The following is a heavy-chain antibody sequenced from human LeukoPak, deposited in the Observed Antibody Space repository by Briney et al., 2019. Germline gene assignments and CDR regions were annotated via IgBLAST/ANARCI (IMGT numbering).Heavy chain of an antibody. D-gene: IGHD3-22*01. CDR1: GFTFDDYA. CDR3: ARGKRSGYYYVKLDY. Sequence: GGSLRLSCAASGFTFDDYAMHWVRQAPGKGLEWVSGISWNSGSIGYADSVKGRFTISRDNAKNSLYLQMNSLRAEDTALYYCARGKRSGYYYVKLDYWGQGTLVTVSS. CDR2: ISWNSGSI. V-gene: IGHV3-9*01. J-gene: IGHJ4*02.